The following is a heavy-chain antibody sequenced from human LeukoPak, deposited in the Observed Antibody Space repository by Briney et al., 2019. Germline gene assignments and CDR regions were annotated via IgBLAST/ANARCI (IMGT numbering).Heavy chain of an antibody. V-gene: IGHV1-46*01. CDR3: ARISSIAAAENNWFDP. Sequence: ASVKVSCKASGGTFSSYAISWVRQAPGQGLEWMGMINPSGGSTSNAQKFQGRVTMTRDTSTSTVYMELSSLRSEDTAVYYCARISSIAAAENNWFDPWGQGILVTVSS. CDR2: INPSGGST. D-gene: IGHD6-6*01. CDR1: GGTFSSYA. J-gene: IGHJ5*02.